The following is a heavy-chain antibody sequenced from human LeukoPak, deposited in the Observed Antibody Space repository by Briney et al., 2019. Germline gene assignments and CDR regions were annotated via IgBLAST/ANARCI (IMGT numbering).Heavy chain of an antibody. V-gene: IGHV3-23*01. Sequence: GGSLRLSCAASGFTFSSYAMSWVRQAPGKGLEWVSAISGSGGSTYYADSVKGRFTISRDNSKNTLYLQMNSLRAEDTAVYYCAKDWSAHSGPYYFDYWGQGTLVTVSS. J-gene: IGHJ4*02. CDR2: ISGSGGST. CDR1: GFTFSSYA. D-gene: IGHD6-13*01. CDR3: AKDWSAHSGPYYFDY.